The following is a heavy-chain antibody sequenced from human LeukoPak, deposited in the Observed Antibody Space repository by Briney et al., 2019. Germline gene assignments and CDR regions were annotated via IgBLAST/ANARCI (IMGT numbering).Heavy chain of an antibody. J-gene: IGHJ6*03. CDR1: GFTFITYS. D-gene: IGHD4-23*01. CDR3: AKSGSNSLYYYYYYYMDV. Sequence: GGSLRLSCAASGFTFITYSMTWVRQAAGEWLGWVASIINSGGSTYYADSVKGRFTISRDNSKNTLYLQMNSLRAEDTAVYYCAKSGSNSLYYYYYYYMDVWGKGTTVTVSS. V-gene: IGHV3-23*01. CDR2: IINSGGST.